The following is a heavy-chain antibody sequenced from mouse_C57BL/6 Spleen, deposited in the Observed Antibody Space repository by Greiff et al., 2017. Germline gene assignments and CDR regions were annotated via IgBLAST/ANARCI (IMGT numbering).Heavy chain of an antibody. CDR1: GYAFTNYL. J-gene: IGHJ4*01. Sequence: QVQLQQSGAELVRPGTSVKVSCKASGYAFTNYLIEWVKQRPGQGLEWIGVINPGSGGTNYNEKFKGKATLTADKSSSTAYMQLSSLTSEDSAVYFCARFYDGSSYYYAMDYWGQGTSVTVSS. CDR2: INPGSGGT. V-gene: IGHV1-54*01. CDR3: ARFYDGSSYYYAMDY. D-gene: IGHD2-3*01.